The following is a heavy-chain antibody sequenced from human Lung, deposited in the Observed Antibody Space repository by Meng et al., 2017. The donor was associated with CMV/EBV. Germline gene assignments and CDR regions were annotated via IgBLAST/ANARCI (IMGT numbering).Heavy chain of an antibody. J-gene: IGHJ4*02. D-gene: IGHD2-2*01. CDR3: ARSREPVVPAAFDY. CDR1: GFTFSTYA. Sequence: GGSLRLXXAASGFTFSTYAMHWVRQAPGKGLEWVAVISYDGSNKYYADSVKGRFTTSRDNSKNTLYLQMNSLRAEDTAVYYCARSREPVVPAAFDYWGQGTXVTVSS. CDR2: ISYDGSNK. V-gene: IGHV3-30*04.